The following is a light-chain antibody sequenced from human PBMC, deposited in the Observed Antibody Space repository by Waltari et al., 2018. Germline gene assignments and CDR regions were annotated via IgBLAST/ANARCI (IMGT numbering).Light chain of an antibody. V-gene: IGKV3-15*01. CDR2: DAS. CDR3: QQYRDWPPPT. CDR1: QSVSSN. Sequence: EIVMTQSPATLSVSPGDRATLSCRASQSVSSNIAWYQQKPGQAPRLLLYDASVRAAGIPARFGGSGFGTEFTLTISSLQSEDFAIYNCQQYRDWPPPTFGGGTKVEI. J-gene: IGKJ4*01.